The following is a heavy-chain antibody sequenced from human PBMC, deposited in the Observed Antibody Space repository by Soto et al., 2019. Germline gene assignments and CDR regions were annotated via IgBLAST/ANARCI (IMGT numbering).Heavy chain of an antibody. J-gene: IGHJ5*02. D-gene: IGHD1-1*01. CDR1: PAVLNSGNYY. V-gene: IGHV4-31*03. CDR2: IYVTGAV. CDR3: AGLRIATTNYKWFDR. Sequence: SETLRVTCSLYPAVLNSGNYYKRWIRQVPGKGLEWIGHIYVTGAVDYSPSLRDRITISRDTSERQFSLKLRLVTAADTAFYYCAGLRIATTNYKWFDRWGQGTMVTGSS.